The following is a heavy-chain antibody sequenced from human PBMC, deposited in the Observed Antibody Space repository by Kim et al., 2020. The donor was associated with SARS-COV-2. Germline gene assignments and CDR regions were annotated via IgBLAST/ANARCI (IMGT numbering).Heavy chain of an antibody. D-gene: IGHD6-19*01. Sequence: NPSLKSRVTISVDTSKNQFSLKLGSVTAADTAVYYCARGSSGWYLGAFDIWGQGTMVTVSS. J-gene: IGHJ3*02. CDR3: ARGSSGWYLGAFDI. V-gene: IGHV4-31*02.